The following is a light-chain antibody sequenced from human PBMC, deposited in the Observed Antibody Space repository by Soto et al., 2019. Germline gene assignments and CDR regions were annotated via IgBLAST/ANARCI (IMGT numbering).Light chain of an antibody. J-gene: IGKJ5*01. CDR3: QQYDNFPPIT. CDR2: DAS. V-gene: IGKV3-11*01. CDR1: QSVSNY. Sequence: EIVLTQSPATLSLSPGERATLSCRASQSVSNYLAWFQQKPGQAPRLLIYDASNRATGIPARFSGSGSGTDFTLTISSLEPEDFATYFCQQYDNFPPITFGQGTRLEIK.